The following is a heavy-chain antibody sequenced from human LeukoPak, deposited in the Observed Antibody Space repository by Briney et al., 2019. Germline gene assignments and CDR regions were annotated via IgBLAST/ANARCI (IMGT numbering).Heavy chain of an antibody. CDR1: GFTFSSYG. J-gene: IGHJ4*02. D-gene: IGHD3-10*01. CDR3: AKDYSNNLMVRGTIIDY. V-gene: IGHV3-30*02. CDR2: IRYDGSNK. Sequence: PGGSLRLSCAASGFTFSSYGMHWVRQAPGKGLEWVAFIRYDGSNKYYADSVKGRFTISRDNSKNTLHLQMNSLRAEDTAVYYCAKDYSNNLMVRGTIIDYWGQGTLVTVSS.